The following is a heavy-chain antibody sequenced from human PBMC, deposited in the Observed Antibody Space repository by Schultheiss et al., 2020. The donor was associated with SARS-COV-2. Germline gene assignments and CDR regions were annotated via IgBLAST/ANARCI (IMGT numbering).Heavy chain of an antibody. V-gene: IGHV5-10-1*01. CDR2: IDPSDSYT. CDR3: ARSRYCSSTSCYRGYYYYHMDV. Sequence: GESLKISCKGSGYSFTSYWISWVRQMPGKGLEWMGRIDPSDSYTNYSPSFQGHVTISADKSISTAYLQWSSLKASDTAMYYCARSRYCSSTSCYRGYYYYHMDVWGKGTTVTVSS. D-gene: IGHD2-2*01. CDR1: GYSFTSYW. J-gene: IGHJ6*03.